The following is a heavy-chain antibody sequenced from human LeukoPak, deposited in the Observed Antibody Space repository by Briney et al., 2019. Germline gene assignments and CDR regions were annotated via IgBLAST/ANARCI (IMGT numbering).Heavy chain of an antibody. CDR1: GFTFSSYW. D-gene: IGHD3-10*01. CDR3: ARELGALLWFGDGYFDY. J-gene: IGHJ4*02. V-gene: IGHV3-74*01. Sequence: GGSLRLSCAASGFTFSSYWMHWVRHTPGKGLVWVSRIKSDGSSTSYADSVKGRFTISRDNAKNTLYLQMNSLRAEDTAVYYCARELGALLWFGDGYFDYWGQGTLVTVSS. CDR2: IKSDGSST.